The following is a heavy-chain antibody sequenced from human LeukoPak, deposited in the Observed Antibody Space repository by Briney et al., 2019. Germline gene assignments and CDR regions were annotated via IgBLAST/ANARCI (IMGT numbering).Heavy chain of an antibody. J-gene: IGHJ4*02. CDR3: AKDSGGYSYGHGAPFDY. V-gene: IGHV3-23*01. CDR2: ISGSGGST. CDR1: GFTFSSYA. Sequence: PGGSLRLSCAASGFTFSSYAMSWVRQAPGKGLEWVSAISGSGGSTYYADSVKGRFTISRDNSKNTLYLQMNSLRAEDTAVYYCAKDSGGYSYGHGAPFDYWGQGTLVTVSS. D-gene: IGHD5-18*01.